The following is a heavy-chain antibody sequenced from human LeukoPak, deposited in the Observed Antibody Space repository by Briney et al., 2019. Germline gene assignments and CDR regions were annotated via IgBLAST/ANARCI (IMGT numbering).Heavy chain of an antibody. CDR2: IGQDGRET. D-gene: IGHD3-16*02. V-gene: IGHV3-7*01. CDR1: GFRFTDYA. Sequence: EGSLRLSCAASGFRFTDYAMSWVRQAPGKGLEWVAFIGQDGRETNYAGSVKGRFTISRDNAKNSLYLQMNNLRVEDTAVYYCATRGDLSWFGALRHWSQGTVVTVSS. J-gene: IGHJ4*02. CDR3: ATRGDLSWFGALRH.